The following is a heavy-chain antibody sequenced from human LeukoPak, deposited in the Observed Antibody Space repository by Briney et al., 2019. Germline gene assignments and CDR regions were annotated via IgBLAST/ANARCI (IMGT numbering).Heavy chain of an antibody. CDR1: GYTFTSYG. V-gene: IGHV1-18*01. Sequence: GSVKVSCKASGYTFTSYGISWVRQAPGQGLEWMGWISAYNGNTNYAQKLQGRVTMTTDTSTSTAYMELRSLRSDDTAVYYCAHGGLRGGRNYYYYYMDVWGKGTTVTVSS. J-gene: IGHJ6*03. CDR3: AHGGLRGGRNYYYYYMDV. CDR2: ISAYNGNT. D-gene: IGHD3-16*01.